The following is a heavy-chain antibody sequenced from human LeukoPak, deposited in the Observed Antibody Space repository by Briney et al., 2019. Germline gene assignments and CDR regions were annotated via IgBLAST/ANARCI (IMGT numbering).Heavy chain of an antibody. D-gene: IGHD3-22*01. J-gene: IGHJ2*01. V-gene: IGHV4-59*12. CDR3: ARGRDDSSGYYSTP. CDR2: IYYTGST. Sequence: SETLSLTCTVSGGSISSYYWSWIRQPPGKGLEWIGYIYYTGSTNYNPSLKSRVTISVDTFKNQFSLKLSSVTAADTAVYYCARGRDDSSGYYSTPWGRGTLVTVSS. CDR1: GGSISSYY.